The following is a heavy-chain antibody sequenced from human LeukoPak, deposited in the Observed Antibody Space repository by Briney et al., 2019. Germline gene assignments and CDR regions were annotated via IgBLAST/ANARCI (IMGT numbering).Heavy chain of an antibody. CDR3: AHRRGWEPLTNWFDP. D-gene: IGHD1-26*01. V-gene: IGHV2-5*02. Sequence: SGPTLVKPTQTLTLTCTFSGFSLSTRGVGVGWIRQPPGKALEWLALIYWDDDKRYSPSLKSRLTITKDTSKNQVVLTMTNMDPVDTATYYCAHRRGWEPLTNWFDPWGQGTLVTVSS. CDR1: GFSLSTRGVG. J-gene: IGHJ5*02. CDR2: IYWDDDK.